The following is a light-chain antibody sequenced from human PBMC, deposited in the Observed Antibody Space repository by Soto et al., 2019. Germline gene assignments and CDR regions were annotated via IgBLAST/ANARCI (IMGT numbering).Light chain of an antibody. Sequence: EIVLTQSPGTLSLSPGEGATLSCRASQSISSNFLAWYQQKRGQAPRLLIHGASNRATGIPDRFSGSGSGTDFTLTITSVEPADFAVYYCQQDDGSPRTFGEGTKVEV. J-gene: IGKJ1*01. V-gene: IGKV3-20*01. CDR3: QQDDGSPRT. CDR2: GAS. CDR1: QSISSNF.